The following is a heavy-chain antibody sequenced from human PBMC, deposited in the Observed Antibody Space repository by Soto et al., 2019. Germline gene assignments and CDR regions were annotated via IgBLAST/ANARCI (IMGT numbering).Heavy chain of an antibody. Sequence: SLRLSCVTSAFSLTSCSMSWVRQTPGKGLEWVSALSRSGGATYYADSVKGRFTIPRDTSTNTLYLQMSNLRAEDTAIYYCAKGEMATIRNSFDPWGQGTLVTVSS. CDR3: AKGEMATIRNSFDP. CDR1: AFSLTSCS. D-gene: IGHD5-12*01. V-gene: IGHV3-23*01. CDR2: LSRSGGAT. J-gene: IGHJ5*02.